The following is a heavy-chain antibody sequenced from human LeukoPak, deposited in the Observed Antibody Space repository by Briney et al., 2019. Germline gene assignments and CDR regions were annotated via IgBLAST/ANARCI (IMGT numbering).Heavy chain of an antibody. D-gene: IGHD3-22*01. Sequence: ASVKVSCKASGYTFTGYYMHWVRQAPGQGLEWMGWINPNSGGTNYAQKFQGRVTMTRDTSISTVYMELSRLRSDDTAVYYCAGVGYYESSGYYEYWGQGTLVTVSS. CDR1: GYTFTGYY. CDR2: INPNSGGT. V-gene: IGHV1-2*02. CDR3: AGVGYYESSGYYEY. J-gene: IGHJ4*02.